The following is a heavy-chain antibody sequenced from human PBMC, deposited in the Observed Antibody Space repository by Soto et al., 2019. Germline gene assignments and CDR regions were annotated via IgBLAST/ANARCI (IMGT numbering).Heavy chain of an antibody. Sequence: SETLSLTCTASGGSISSYCWSWIRQPPGKGLEWIGYIYYSGSTNYNPSLKSRVTISVDTSKNQFSLKLSSVTAADTAVYYCARDGRDWNYVYGMDVWGQGTTVTVSS. CDR1: GGSISSYC. V-gene: IGHV4-59*01. D-gene: IGHD1-7*01. CDR3: ARDGRDWNYVYGMDV. CDR2: IYYSGST. J-gene: IGHJ6*02.